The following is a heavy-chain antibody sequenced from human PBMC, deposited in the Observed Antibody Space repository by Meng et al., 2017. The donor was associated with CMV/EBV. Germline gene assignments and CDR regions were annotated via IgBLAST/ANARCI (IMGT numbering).Heavy chain of an antibody. J-gene: IGHJ6*02. V-gene: IGHV3-66*02. CDR2: IYSGGST. CDR3: ARDLYYYDSSGYYDYYYGMDV. CDR1: GFTFSSYE. Sequence: GGSLRLSCAASGFTFSSYEMNWVRQAPGKGLEWVSVIYSGGSTYYADSVKGRFTISRDNSKNTLYLQMNSLRAEDTAVYYCARDLYYYDSSGYYDYYYGMDVWGQGTTVTVSS. D-gene: IGHD3-22*01.